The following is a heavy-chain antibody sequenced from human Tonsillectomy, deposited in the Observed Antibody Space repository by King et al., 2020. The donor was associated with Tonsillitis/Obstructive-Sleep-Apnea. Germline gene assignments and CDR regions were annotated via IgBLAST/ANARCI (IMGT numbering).Heavy chain of an antibody. V-gene: IGHV3-43*01. CDR2: INWDGGST. J-gene: IGHJ6*02. CDR1: GFIFDDYT. Sequence: QLVQSGGIVVQPGGSLRLSCAASGFIFDDYTMHWVRQAPGKGLEWVSLINWDGGSTYYADSVKGRFTISRDNSKNSLYLQMNSLRTEDTALYYCAKDSCSSGIWYYGMDVWGQGTTVTVSS. D-gene: IGHD6-6*01. CDR3: AKDSCSSGIWYYGMDV.